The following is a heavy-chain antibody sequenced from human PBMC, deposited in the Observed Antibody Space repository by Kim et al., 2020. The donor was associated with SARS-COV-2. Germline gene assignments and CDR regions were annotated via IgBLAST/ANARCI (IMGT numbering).Heavy chain of an antibody. J-gene: IGHJ3*02. D-gene: IGHD6-13*01. CDR2: ISYDGSNK. CDR1: GFTFSSYG. V-gene: IGHV3-30*18. Sequence: GGSLRLSCAASGFTFSSYGMHWVRQAPGKGLEWVAVISYDGSNKYYADSVKGRFTISRDNSKNTLYLQMNSLRAEDTAVYYCAKVDSSWYKAFDIWGQGTMVTVSS. CDR3: AKVDSSWYKAFDI.